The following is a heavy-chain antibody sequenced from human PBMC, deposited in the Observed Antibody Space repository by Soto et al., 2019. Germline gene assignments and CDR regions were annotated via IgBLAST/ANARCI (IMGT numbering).Heavy chain of an antibody. D-gene: IGHD3-22*01. Sequence: ASVKVSCKASGYTFSSYHITWVRQAPGQGLEWMGWISAYNGNTNYAQKLQGRVTMTTDTSTSTAYMELRGLRSDDTAVYYCARRDYYDSGGYHVDFDYWGQGTLVTVS. CDR2: ISAYNGNT. J-gene: IGHJ4*02. CDR3: ARRDYYDSGGYHVDFDY. V-gene: IGHV1-18*01. CDR1: GYTFSSYH.